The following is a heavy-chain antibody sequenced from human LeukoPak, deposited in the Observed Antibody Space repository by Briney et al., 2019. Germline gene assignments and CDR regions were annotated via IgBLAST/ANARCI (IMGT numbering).Heavy chain of an antibody. D-gene: IGHD1-26*01. Sequence: GGSLRLSCAASGLIFSSYGMHWVRQAPGKGLEWVSYISSSGSTIYYADSVKGRFTISRDNAKNSLYLQMNSLRAEDTAVYYCARDREDYYYYMDVWGKGTTVTVSS. CDR2: ISSSGSTI. J-gene: IGHJ6*03. CDR1: GLIFSSYG. V-gene: IGHV3-48*04. CDR3: ARDREDYYYYMDV.